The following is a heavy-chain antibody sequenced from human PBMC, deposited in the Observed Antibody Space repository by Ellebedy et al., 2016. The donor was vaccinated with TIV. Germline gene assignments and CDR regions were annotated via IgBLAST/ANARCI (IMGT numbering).Heavy chain of an antibody. CDR3: ARGSIAARSDAFDI. CDR2: IYYSGST. J-gene: IGHJ3*02. D-gene: IGHD6-6*01. CDR1: GGSISSYY. V-gene: IGHV4-59*01. Sequence: MPSETLSLTCTVSGGSISSYYWSWIRQPPGKGLEWIGYIYYSGSTNYNPSLKSRVTISVDTSKNQFSLKLSSVTAADTAVYYCARGSIAARSDAFDIWGQGTMVTVSS.